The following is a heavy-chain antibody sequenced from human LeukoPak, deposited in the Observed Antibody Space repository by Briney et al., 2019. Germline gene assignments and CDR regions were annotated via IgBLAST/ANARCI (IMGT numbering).Heavy chain of an antibody. Sequence: GESLKISCKGSGYSFISYWIGWVRPMPGKGLEWMGIIYPGDSDTRYSPSFQGQVTISADKSISTAYLQWSSLKASDTAMYYCARGYCSSTSCEDYWGQGTLVTVSS. J-gene: IGHJ4*02. CDR1: GYSFISYW. CDR2: IYPGDSDT. CDR3: ARGYCSSTSCEDY. V-gene: IGHV5-51*01. D-gene: IGHD2-2*01.